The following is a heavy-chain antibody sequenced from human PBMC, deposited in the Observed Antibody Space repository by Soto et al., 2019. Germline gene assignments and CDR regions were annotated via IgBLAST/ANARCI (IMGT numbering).Heavy chain of an antibody. CDR3: ARGIQYRYGMDV. CDR2: VNSDGSAT. D-gene: IGHD5-18*01. J-gene: IGHJ6*02. CDR1: GFTFSSYW. Sequence: EVQLVESGGGLVQPGGSLRLSCAAAGFTFSSYWMHWVRQAPGKGLVWVSRVNSDGSATFYADSVRGRFTISRDNAKNTLYLQLNSLTADDTAVYYCARGIQYRYGMDVWGQGTTVIVSS. V-gene: IGHV3-74*01.